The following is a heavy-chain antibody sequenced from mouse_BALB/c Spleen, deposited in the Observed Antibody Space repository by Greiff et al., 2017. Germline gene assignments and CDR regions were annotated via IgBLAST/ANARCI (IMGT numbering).Heavy chain of an antibody. CDR3: ARSYYGYPYAMDY. CDR2: ISSGSSTI. V-gene: IGHV5-17*02. D-gene: IGHD1-2*01. Sequence: EVKLQESGGGLVQPGGSRKLSCAASGFTFSSFGMHWVRQAPEKGLEWVAYISSGSSTIYYADTVKGRFTISRDNPKNTLFLQMTSLRSEDTAMYYCARSYYGYPYAMDYWGQGTSVTVSS. J-gene: IGHJ4*01. CDR1: GFTFSSFG.